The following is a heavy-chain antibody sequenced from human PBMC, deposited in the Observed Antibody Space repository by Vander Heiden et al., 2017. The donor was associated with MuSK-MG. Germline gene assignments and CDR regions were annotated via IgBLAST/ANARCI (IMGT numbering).Heavy chain of an antibody. D-gene: IGHD3-22*01. CDR2: IYYSGST. Sequence: QVQLQESGPGLVKPSETLSLTCTVSGGSISSYYWSWIRQPPGKGLEWIGYIYYSGSTNYNPSLKSRVTISVDTSKSQFSLKLSSVTAADTAVYYCARAPPYYYDSSSCLDAFDIWGQGTMVTVSS. CDR3: ARAPPYYYDSSSCLDAFDI. V-gene: IGHV4-59*01. CDR1: GGSISSYY. J-gene: IGHJ3*02.